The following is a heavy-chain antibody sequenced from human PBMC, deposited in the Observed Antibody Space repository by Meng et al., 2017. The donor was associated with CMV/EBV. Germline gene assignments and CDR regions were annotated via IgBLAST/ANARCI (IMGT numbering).Heavy chain of an antibody. D-gene: IGHD3-3*01. CDR1: GGTFSSYT. V-gene: IGHV1-69*02. CDR2: IIPILGIA. Sequence: SVKVSCKASGGTFSSYTISWVRQAPGQGLEWMGRIIPILGIANYAQKFQGRVTITADKSTSTAYMELSSLRSEDTAMYYCASGGDITFGVVIMSHYYYYGMDVWGQGTTVTVSS. J-gene: IGHJ6*02. CDR3: ASGGDITFGVVIMSHYYYYGMDV.